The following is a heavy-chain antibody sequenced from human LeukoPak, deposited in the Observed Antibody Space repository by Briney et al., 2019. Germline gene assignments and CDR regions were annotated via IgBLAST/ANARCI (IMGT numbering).Heavy chain of an antibody. Sequence: ASVKVSCKASGYTFTGYYMHWVRQAPGQGLEWMGWINPNSGGTNYAQKFQGRVTMTRDTSISTAYMGLSRLRSDDTAVYYCASHCSSTSCLEQDDYWGQGTLVTVSS. V-gene: IGHV1-2*02. CDR1: GYTFTGYY. D-gene: IGHD2-2*01. CDR3: ASHCSSTSCLEQDDY. CDR2: INPNSGGT. J-gene: IGHJ4*02.